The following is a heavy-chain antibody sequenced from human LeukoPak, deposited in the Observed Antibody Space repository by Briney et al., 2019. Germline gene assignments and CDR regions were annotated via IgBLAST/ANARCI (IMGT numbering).Heavy chain of an antibody. V-gene: IGHV3-30-3*01. J-gene: IGHJ4*02. CDR1: GFTFGSYA. CDR3: ARDGGGWGDY. Sequence: GGSLRLSCAASGFTFGSYAMHWVRQAPGKGLKGVAFISYDGSNKSYADYVKGRSTTTRDNSTNTLYLQMNSLRAEDTAVYYCARDGGGWGDYWGQGTLVTVSS. D-gene: IGHD3-16*01. CDR2: ISYDGSNK.